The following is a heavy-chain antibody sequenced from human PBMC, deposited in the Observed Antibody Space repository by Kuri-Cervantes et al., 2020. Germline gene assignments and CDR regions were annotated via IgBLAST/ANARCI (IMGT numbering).Heavy chain of an antibody. J-gene: IGHJ6*03. Sequence: SVKVSCKASGGTFSSYAISWVRQAPGQGLEWMGGIIPIFGTANYAQKFQGRVTITTDESTSTAYMELSSLRSEDTAVYYCERGDGSGIPGPLYYYMDVWGKGTTVTVSS. CDR2: IIPIFGTA. D-gene: IGHD3-10*01. CDR1: GGTFSSYA. CDR3: ERGDGSGIPGPLYYYMDV. V-gene: IGHV1-69*05.